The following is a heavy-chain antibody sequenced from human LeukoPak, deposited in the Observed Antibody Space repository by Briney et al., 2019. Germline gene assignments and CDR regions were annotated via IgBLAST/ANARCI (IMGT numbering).Heavy chain of an antibody. CDR2: VSGYNGNT. V-gene: IGHV1-18*01. CDR1: GYTFTSYD. D-gene: IGHD2-21*01. CDR3: ARGDWFDP. J-gene: IGHJ5*02. Sequence: ALVKVSCKASGYTFTSYDINWVRQAAGQGLAWMGWVSGYNGNTNYAQKFEGRVAMTTDTSYSTAYMELRSLRSDDTAIYYCARGDWFDPWGQGTLVTVSS.